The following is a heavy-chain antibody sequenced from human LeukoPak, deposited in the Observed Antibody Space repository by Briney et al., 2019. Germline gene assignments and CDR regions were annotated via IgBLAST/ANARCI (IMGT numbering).Heavy chain of an antibody. CDR1: GYTLTELS. V-gene: IGHV1-24*01. CDR2: FDPEDGET. CDR3: ATIFRGATTPFDY. Sequence: ASVKVSCKVPGYTLTELSMHWVRQAPGKGLEWMGGFDPEDGETIYAQKFQGRVTMTEDTSTDTAYMELSSLRSEDTAVYYCATIFRGATTPFDYWGQGTLVTVSS. D-gene: IGHD1-26*01. J-gene: IGHJ4*02.